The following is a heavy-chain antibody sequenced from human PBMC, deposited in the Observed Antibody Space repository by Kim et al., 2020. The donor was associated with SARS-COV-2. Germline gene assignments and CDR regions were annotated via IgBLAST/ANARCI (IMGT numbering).Heavy chain of an antibody. CDR3: ARGPGELHYYGMDV. J-gene: IGHJ6*02. D-gene: IGHD1-26*01. Sequence: PRTVKGRFTISRENAKNSLYIQMNSLRAGDTAVYYCARGPGELHYYGMDVWGQGTTVTVSS. V-gene: IGHV3-13*01.